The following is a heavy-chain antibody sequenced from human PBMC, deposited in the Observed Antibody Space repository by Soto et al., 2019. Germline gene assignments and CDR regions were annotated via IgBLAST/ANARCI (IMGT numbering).Heavy chain of an antibody. D-gene: IGHD3-10*01. CDR2: INPILSMS. J-gene: IGHJ4*02. V-gene: IGHV1-69*02. CDR3: ATSSGSGYRAFDS. Sequence: QVQLVQCGADVQRPGSSVRVSCKASGDTFNFYTINWVRQAPGQGLQWMGRINPILSMSNYAPRFQGRVTMTADKSTSTAYMELTSLRSEDTAMYYCATSSGSGYRAFDSWGQGALVTVSS. CDR1: GDTFNFYT.